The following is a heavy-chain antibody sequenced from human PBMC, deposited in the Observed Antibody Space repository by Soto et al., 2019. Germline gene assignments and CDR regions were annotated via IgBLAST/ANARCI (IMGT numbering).Heavy chain of an antibody. D-gene: IGHD4-17*01. CDR2: INPNSGGT. CDR3: ARDPGAYHASWFDP. V-gene: IGHV1-2*04. Sequence: ASVKVSCKASGYTFTGYYMHWVRQAPGQGLEWMGWINPNSGGTNYAQKFQGWVTMTRDTSISTAYMELSRLRSDDTAVYYCARDPGAYHASWFDPWGQGTLVTVSS. J-gene: IGHJ5*02. CDR1: GYTFTGYY.